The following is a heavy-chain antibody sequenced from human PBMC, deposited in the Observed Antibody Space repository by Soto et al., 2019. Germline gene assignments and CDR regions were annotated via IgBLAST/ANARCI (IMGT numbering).Heavy chain of an antibody. Sequence: QVQLVESGGGVVQPGRSLRLSCAASGFTFSSYGMHWVRQAPGKGLEWVAVISYDGSNKYYADSVKGRFTISRDNSKNTLYLQMNSLRAEDTAVYYCANDKDGASGYYTMLTALTPYYYYYYMDVWGKGTTVTVSS. CDR2: ISYDGSNK. V-gene: IGHV3-30*18. J-gene: IGHJ6*03. D-gene: IGHD3-3*01. CDR1: GFTFSSYG. CDR3: ANDKDGASGYYTMLTALTPYYYYYYMDV.